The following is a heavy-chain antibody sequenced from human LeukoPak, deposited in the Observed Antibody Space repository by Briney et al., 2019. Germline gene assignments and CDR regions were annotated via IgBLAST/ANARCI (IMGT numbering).Heavy chain of an antibody. CDR1: GFTFSSYS. CDR3: ARDFNFYYDSSGIFDY. V-gene: IGHV3-21*01. Sequence: GGSLRLSCAASGFTFSSYSMNWVRQAPGKGLEWVSSISSSSSYIYYADSVKGRYTISRDNAKNSLYLQMNSLRAEDTAVYYCARDFNFYYDSSGIFDYWGQGTLVTVSS. J-gene: IGHJ4*02. CDR2: ISSSSSYI. D-gene: IGHD3-22*01.